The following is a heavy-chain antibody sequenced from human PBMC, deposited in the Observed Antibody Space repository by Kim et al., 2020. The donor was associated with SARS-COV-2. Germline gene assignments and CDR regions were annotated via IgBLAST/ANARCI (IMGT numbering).Heavy chain of an antibody. J-gene: IGHJ6*02. CDR2: T. CDR3: ATGGKASGMDV. Sequence: TDYAAPVKGRFTISRDESNNPLYLQMTNVTAEDAAVYYCATGGKASGMDVWGQGTLVTVSS. V-gene: IGHV3-15*01.